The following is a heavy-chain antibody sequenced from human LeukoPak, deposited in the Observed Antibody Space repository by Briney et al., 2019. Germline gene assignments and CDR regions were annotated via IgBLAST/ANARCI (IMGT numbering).Heavy chain of an antibody. CDR3: ARGGVVTFDY. CDR1: GFTFSSYE. Sequence: PGGSLTLSCSASGFTFSSYEMNWVRQAPGKGLEWVPEISSSGSTIYFAGSVNGHFTISRDNAKNSLYLQRNSLRAGDTAVYNCARGGVVTFDYWGERTRVTVSS. D-gene: IGHD3-3*01. CDR2: ISSSGSTI. V-gene: IGHV3-48*03. J-gene: IGHJ4*02.